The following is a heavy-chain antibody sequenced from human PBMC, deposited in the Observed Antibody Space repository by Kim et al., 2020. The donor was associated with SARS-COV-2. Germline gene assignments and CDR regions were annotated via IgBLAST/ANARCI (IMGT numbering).Heavy chain of an antibody. V-gene: IGHV3-23*01. CDR2: ISGSGGST. J-gene: IGHJ3*02. D-gene: IGHD4-17*01. Sequence: GGSLRLSCAASGFTFSSYAMSWVRQAPGKGLEWVSAISGSGGSTYYADSVKGRFTISRDNSKNTLYLQMNSLRAEDTAVYYCARERSDYGDYDDAFDIWGQGTMVTVSS. CDR1: GFTFSSYA. CDR3: ARERSDYGDYDDAFDI.